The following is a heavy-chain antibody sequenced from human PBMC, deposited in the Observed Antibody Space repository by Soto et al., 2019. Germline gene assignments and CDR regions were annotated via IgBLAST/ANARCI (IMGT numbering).Heavy chain of an antibody. V-gene: IGHV4-30-4*01. CDR1: GGSISSGDSY. J-gene: IGHJ3*02. CDR2: IYCSGST. D-gene: IGHD3-22*01. Sequence: QGQLQESGPGLVKPSQTLSLTCTVSGGSISSGDSYWSWIRQPPGRGLGWIGYIYCSGSTYYTPARTSRVTISVDPSENQFSLKLSSVTAADTAVYYCARAAKTYYYDSSGYYYTFDIWGQGTMVTVSS. CDR3: ARAAKTYYYDSSGYYYTFDI.